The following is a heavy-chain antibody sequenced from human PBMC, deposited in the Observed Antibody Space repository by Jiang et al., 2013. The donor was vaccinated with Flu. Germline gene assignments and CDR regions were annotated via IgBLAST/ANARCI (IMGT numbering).Heavy chain of an antibody. CDR1: GFTVSNAW. V-gene: IGHV3-15*01. CDR3: TTAPFFVLVIGATPRDY. J-gene: IGHJ4*02. CDR2: IKTKTDGGTT. Sequence: VQLLESGGGLVKPGGSLRLSCAASGFTVSNAWMTWVRQAPGKGLEWVGHIKTKTDGGTTDYAAPVKGRFIISRDDSKNTLYLQMSSLKTEDTAVYYCTTAPFFVLVIGATPRDYWGQGTLVTVSS. D-gene: IGHD2-15*01.